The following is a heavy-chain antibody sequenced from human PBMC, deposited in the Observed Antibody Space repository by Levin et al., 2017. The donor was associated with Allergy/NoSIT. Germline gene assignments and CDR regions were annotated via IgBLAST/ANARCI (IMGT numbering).Heavy chain of an antibody. D-gene: IGHD1-1*01. V-gene: IGHV3-23*01. CDR1: GFTVGTYA. CDR3: EGSWT. CDR2: ISGGGGGT. Sequence: LSLTCAASGFTVGTYAMGWVRQSPGKPLEWVSGISGGGGGTHYADFARGRFIISRDTSKNTLSLEMNDLRVEDTAVYHCEGSWTWGQGTLVTVSS. J-gene: IGHJ4*02.